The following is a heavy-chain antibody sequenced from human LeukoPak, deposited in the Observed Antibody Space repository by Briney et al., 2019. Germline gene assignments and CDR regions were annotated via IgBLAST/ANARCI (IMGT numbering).Heavy chain of an antibody. CDR3: AKDKSAGTTAGLVFDY. CDR1: GFTFDDYG. D-gene: IGHD1-7*01. V-gene: IGHV3-20*04. J-gene: IGHJ4*02. CDR2: INWNGGST. Sequence: GGSLRLSCAASGFTFDDYGMSWVRQAPGKGLEWVSGINWNGGSTGDADSVKGRFTISRDNAKNSLYLQMNSLRAEDTAVYYRAKDKSAGTTAGLVFDYWGQGTLVTVSS.